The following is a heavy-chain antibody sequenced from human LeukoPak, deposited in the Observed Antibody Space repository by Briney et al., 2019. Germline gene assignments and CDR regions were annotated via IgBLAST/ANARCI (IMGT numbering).Heavy chain of an antibody. CDR1: GFTVSSNY. V-gene: IGHV3-23*01. CDR3: AKLSEPD. Sequence: PGGSLRLSCAASGFTVSSNYMSWVRQAPGKGLEWVSSISTTGDTIYYADSVKGRFTISRDNSKNTLYLQMNSLRVEDTAIYYCAKLSEPDWGQGSLVTVSS. J-gene: IGHJ4*02. CDR2: ISTTGDTI.